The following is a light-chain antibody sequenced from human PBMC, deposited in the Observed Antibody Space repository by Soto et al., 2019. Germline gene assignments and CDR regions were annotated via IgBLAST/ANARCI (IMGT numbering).Light chain of an antibody. CDR2: AAS. Sequence: DTQLTQSASFVSPSLGESVTITCRASQVISTSLAWYQVKPGKAPKLLIYAASTLESGVPSRFSATVSGTEFSLTITSLQPEDFATYYCQQLFDSPITFGQGTRLEIK. J-gene: IGKJ5*01. CDR3: QQLFDSPIT. V-gene: IGKV1-9*01. CDR1: QVISTS.